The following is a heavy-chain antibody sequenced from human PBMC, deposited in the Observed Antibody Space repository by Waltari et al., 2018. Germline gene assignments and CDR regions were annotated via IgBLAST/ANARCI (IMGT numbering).Heavy chain of an antibody. Sequence: VQLVDSGGCSVQPGGSLSLSCAAPGFTFSTYIIHWVRQSSGEGLVWISRIKNDGSTTRYADSVGGRFTISRDNAKNTLYLDMNHLRVEDTAIYYCARDYNYKIDYWGQGILVTVSS. CDR2: IKNDGSTT. CDR3: ARDYNYKIDY. CDR1: GFTFSTYI. V-gene: IGHV3-74*01. J-gene: IGHJ4*02. D-gene: IGHD3-22*01.